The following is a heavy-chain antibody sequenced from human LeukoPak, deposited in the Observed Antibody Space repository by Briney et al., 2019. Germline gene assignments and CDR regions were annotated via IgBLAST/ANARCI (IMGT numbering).Heavy chain of an antibody. Sequence: SVKLSFKASGGTFSIYAISWVRQAPGQGLEWMGGIIPIFGTANYAQKFQGRVTITADESTSTAYMELSSLRSEDTAVYYCARGFYGDYRGINLNYFDYWGQGTLVTVSS. CDR2: IIPIFGTA. J-gene: IGHJ4*02. D-gene: IGHD4-17*01. CDR1: GGTFSIYA. CDR3: ARGFYGDYRGINLNYFDY. V-gene: IGHV1-69*01.